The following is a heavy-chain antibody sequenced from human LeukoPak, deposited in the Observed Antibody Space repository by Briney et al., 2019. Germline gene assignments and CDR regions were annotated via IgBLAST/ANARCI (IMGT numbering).Heavy chain of an antibody. CDR2: IYYSGST. Sequence: TSETLSLTCTVSGGSISSSSYYWGWIRQPPGKGLEWIGSIYYSGSTYYNPSLKSRVTISVDTSKNQFSLKLSSVTAADTAVYYCARGYTMAPRGRRSFDYWGQGTLVTVSS. CDR1: GGSISSSSYY. CDR3: ARGYTMAPRGRRSFDY. D-gene: IGHD3-10*01. V-gene: IGHV4-39*01. J-gene: IGHJ4*02.